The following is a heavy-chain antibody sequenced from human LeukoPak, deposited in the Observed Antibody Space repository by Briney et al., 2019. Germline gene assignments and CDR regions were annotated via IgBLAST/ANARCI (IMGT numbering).Heavy chain of an antibody. V-gene: IGHV3-30-3*01. CDR1: GFTFSSYA. D-gene: IGHD3-3*01. Sequence: GGSLRLSCAASGFTFSSYAMHWVRQAPGKGLEWVAVISYDGSNKYYADSVKGRFTISRDNSKNTLYLQMNSLRAEDTAVYYCARDGPAEVYDFWSGYTYFDYWGQGTLVTVSS. J-gene: IGHJ4*02. CDR2: ISYDGSNK. CDR3: ARDGPAEVYDFWSGYTYFDY.